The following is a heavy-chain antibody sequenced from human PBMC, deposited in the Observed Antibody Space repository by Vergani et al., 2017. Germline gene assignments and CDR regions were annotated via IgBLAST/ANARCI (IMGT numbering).Heavy chain of an antibody. CDR3: ASSSEAYCGGDCYSGGGY. Sequence: QVQLVQSGAEVKKPGSSVKVSCKASGGTFSSYAISWVRQAPGQGLEWMGGIFPIFGTANYAQKFQGRVTITADESTSTAYMELSSLRSEDTAVYYCASSSEAYCGGDCYSGGGYWGQGTLVTVSS. J-gene: IGHJ4*02. D-gene: IGHD2-21*02. CDR1: GGTFSSYA. V-gene: IGHV1-69*01. CDR2: IFPIFGTA.